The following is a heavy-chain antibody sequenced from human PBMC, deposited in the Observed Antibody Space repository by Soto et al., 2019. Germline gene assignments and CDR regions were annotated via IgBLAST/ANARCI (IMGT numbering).Heavy chain of an antibody. CDR3: AHRVGSRGPLDH. CDR1: GFSLTTSGVS. Sequence: SGPTLVNPTQTVTLTCNFSGFSLTTSGVSVGWIRQPPGKALEWLAFIYWNDDKRYSPSLKSRLTITKHNSKRQVVLTMTNMDPTDTGTYCGAHRVGSRGPLDHWGKGNLVTVSS. CDR2: IYWNDDK. J-gene: IGHJ4*02. V-gene: IGHV2-5*01.